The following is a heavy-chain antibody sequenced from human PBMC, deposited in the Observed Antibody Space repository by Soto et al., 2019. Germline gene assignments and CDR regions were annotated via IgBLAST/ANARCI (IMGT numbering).Heavy chain of an antibody. Sequence: QSGGSLRLSCAAAGFTFRNYAMNWVRQAPGKGLEWVSDISGSGGSTYYADSVKGRFTISRDNSKNTLYLQMNSLRAEDTAVYYCAKKVEVSMGFFDYWGQGTLVTVSS. CDR3: AKKVEVSMGFFDY. CDR2: ISGSGGST. V-gene: IGHV3-23*01. CDR1: GFTFRNYA. D-gene: IGHD3-10*01. J-gene: IGHJ4*02.